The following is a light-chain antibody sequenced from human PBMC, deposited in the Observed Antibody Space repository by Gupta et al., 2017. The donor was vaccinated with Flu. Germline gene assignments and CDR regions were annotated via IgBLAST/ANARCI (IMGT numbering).Light chain of an antibody. V-gene: IGKV3-11*01. J-gene: IGKJ3*01. CDR3: KHRRNCSQGLFT. CDR2: DTS. Sequence: EIVLTQSPVTLSLSPGERAALSCRASQSVDGHLAWYQQKPGQAPRRLIYDTSKRATYSPSRFSGCGSGKDCTITISSLDPEECEVYYCKHRRNCSQGLFTFGHGTKV. CDR1: QSVDGH.